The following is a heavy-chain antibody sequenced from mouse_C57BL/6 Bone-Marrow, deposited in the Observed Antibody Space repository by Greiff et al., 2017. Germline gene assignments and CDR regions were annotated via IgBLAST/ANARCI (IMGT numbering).Heavy chain of an antibody. CDR3: ARIYYDYALDY. Sequence: LQQPGAELVKPGASVKLSCKASGYTFTSYWMHWVKQRPGQGLEWIGMIHPNSGSTNYNEKFKSKATLTVDKSSSTAYMQLSSLTSEDSAVYYCARIYYDYALDYWGQGTTLTVSS. D-gene: IGHD2-4*01. CDR2: IHPNSGST. CDR1: GYTFTSYW. J-gene: IGHJ2*01. V-gene: IGHV1-64*01.